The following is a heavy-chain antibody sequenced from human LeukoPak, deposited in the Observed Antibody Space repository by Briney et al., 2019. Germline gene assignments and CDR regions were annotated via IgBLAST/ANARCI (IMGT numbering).Heavy chain of an antibody. V-gene: IGHV4-39*07. CDR3: ARDRVDSSSYYPSYYYYGMDV. Sequence: PSETLSLTCTASDDSISSSSYYWGWIRQPPGMGLAWIGSIYYSGRTFYNPSLKSRVTISVDTSKKQFSLNLSSVTAADTAVYYCARDRVDSSSYYPSYYYYGMDVWGQGTTVTVSS. CDR2: IYYSGRT. J-gene: IGHJ6*02. CDR1: DDSISSSSYY. D-gene: IGHD3-22*01.